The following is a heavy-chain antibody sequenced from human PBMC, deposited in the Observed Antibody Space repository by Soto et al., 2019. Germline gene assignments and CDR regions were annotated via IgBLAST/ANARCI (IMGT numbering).Heavy chain of an antibody. D-gene: IGHD1-7*01. J-gene: IGHJ1*01. Sequence: EVQVLESGGGLVQPGGSLRLSCAASGFTFSVYAMSWVRQAPGKGLEWVSDISSNGGRTFYADSLRGRLTISRDNSKSALYLQMNNLRAEDTAIYYCAKYSELPYEAYLQQWGQVTLVTVSS. CDR2: ISSNGGRT. V-gene: IGHV3-23*01. CDR1: GFTFSVYA. CDR3: AKYSELPYEAYLQQ.